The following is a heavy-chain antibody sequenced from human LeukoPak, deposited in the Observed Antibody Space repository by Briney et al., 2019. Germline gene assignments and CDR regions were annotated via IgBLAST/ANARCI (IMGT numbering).Heavy chain of an antibody. V-gene: IGHV4-34*01. D-gene: IGHD1-20*01. J-gene: IGHJ4*02. Sequence: SETLSLTCAVYGGSFSGYYWSWIRQPPGKGLEWIGEINHSGSTNYNPSLKSRVTISVDTSKNQFSLKLSSVTAADTAVYYCARDGYNWNDEGYFDYWGQGTLVTVSS. CDR3: ARDGYNWNDEGYFDY. CDR1: GGSFSGYY. CDR2: INHSGST.